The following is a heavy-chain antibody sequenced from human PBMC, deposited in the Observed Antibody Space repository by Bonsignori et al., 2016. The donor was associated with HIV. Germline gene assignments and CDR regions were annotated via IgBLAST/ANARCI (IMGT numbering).Heavy chain of an antibody. J-gene: IGHJ4*02. CDR3: AKGARWYNSHLDY. Sequence: WIRQPPGKGLEWVSVIYSGGSSTYYADSVKGRFTISRDNSKNTLYLQMNSLRAEDTAVYYCAKGARWYNSHLDYWGQGTLVTVSS. D-gene: IGHD1-1*01. V-gene: IGHV3-23*03. CDR2: IYSGGSST.